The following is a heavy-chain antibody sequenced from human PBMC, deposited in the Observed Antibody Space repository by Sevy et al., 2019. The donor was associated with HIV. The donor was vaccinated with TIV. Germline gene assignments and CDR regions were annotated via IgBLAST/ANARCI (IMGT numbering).Heavy chain of an antibody. V-gene: IGHV3-33*01. CDR1: GFTFSAYA. CDR2: IWSDGAYQ. CDR3: ARGGYYYDNAAYYAFDS. Sequence: GESLKISCTTSGFTFSAYAMHWVRQAPGKGLEWVAIIWSDGAYQYHGDSVKGRFTISRDNSKNTLNLQMNSLRVEDTAVYYCARGGYYYDNAAYYAFDSWGQGTLVTVSS. D-gene: IGHD3-22*01. J-gene: IGHJ4*02.